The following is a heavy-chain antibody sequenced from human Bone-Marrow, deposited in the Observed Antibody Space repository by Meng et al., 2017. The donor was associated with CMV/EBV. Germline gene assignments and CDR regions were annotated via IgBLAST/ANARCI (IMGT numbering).Heavy chain of an antibody. D-gene: IGHD1-14*01. V-gene: IGHV3-11*01. Sequence: GGSRRLSCAASGFTFSDYYMSWIRQAPGKGLEWVSYISSSGSTIYYEDSVKGRFTISRDSANNSLYLQMNSLRAEDTAVYYCAREFAPRTYYYGMDVWGQGTTVTVSS. CDR1: GFTFSDYY. J-gene: IGHJ6*02. CDR2: ISSSGSTI. CDR3: AREFAPRTYYYGMDV.